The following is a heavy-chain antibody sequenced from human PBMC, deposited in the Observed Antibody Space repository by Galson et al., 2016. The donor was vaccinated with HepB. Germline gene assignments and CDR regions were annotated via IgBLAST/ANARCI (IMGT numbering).Heavy chain of an antibody. J-gene: IGHJ4*02. CDR3: AKDPYYYGSGSYYFDY. V-gene: IGHV3-23*01. D-gene: IGHD3-10*01. Sequence: SLRLSCAASGFTFSNAWMNWVRQAPGKGLEWVSLICGSGACTYYADSVKGRFTISRDNSRNTVDLQMNSLRAEDTAVYHCAKDPYYYGSGSYYFDYWGQGTLVTVSS. CDR2: ICGSGACT. CDR1: GFTFSNAW.